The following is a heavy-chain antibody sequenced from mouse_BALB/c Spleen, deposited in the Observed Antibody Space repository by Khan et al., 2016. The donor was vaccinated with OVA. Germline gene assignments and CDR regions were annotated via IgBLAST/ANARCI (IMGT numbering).Heavy chain of an antibody. J-gene: IGHJ2*01. CDR2: IYPGTGNT. CDR1: GYIFTSYW. Sequence: QVHVKQSGAELVRPGASVNLSCKPSGYIFTSYWIHWVKQRSGQGLEWLARIYPGTGNTYYNENFKGKATLTADNSSSTAYMQLSSLKSEDSAVYFCGREEALYYFNYWGQGTTLTVSS. V-gene: IGHV1-76*01. CDR3: GREEALYYFNY. D-gene: IGHD3-2*02.